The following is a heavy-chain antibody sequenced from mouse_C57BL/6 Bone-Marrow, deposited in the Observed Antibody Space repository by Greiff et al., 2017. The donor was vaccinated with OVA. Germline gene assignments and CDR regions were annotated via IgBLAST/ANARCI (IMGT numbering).Heavy chain of an antibody. Sequence: QVQLKESGAKLVRPGASVKLSCKASGYTFTDYYINWVKQRPGQGLEWIARIYPGSGNTYYNEKFKGKATLTAEKSSSTAYMQLSSLTSEDSAVYFCASYYYGSSWFAYWGQGTLVTVSA. CDR2: IYPGSGNT. D-gene: IGHD1-1*01. CDR1: GYTFTDYY. CDR3: ASYYYGSSWFAY. J-gene: IGHJ3*01. V-gene: IGHV1-76*01.